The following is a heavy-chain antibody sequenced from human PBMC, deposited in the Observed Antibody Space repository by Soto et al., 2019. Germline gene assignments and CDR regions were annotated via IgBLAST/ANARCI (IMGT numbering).Heavy chain of an antibody. D-gene: IGHD3-3*01. CDR3: LKDRGLGQRHFDH. CDR2: VSYDGSVK. CDR1: GFNFRTYA. Sequence: QVQLVESGGGVVQPGRSLRLSCAASGFNFRTYAMHWVRQAPGKGLEWVSVVSYDGSVKNYADSVKGRFTMSRDNSKRTVDLQMNSLRGDDTALYYCLKDRGLGQRHFDHWGQGTLVTVSS. J-gene: IGHJ4*02. V-gene: IGHV3-30*18.